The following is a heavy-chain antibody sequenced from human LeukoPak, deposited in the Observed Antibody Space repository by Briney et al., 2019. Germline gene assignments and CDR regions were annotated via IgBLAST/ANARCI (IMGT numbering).Heavy chain of an antibody. CDR1: GGSISRYY. D-gene: IGHD1-26*01. CDR3: ARHSSSGRSFSSPRPFDD. J-gene: IGHJ4*02. CDR2: SYYTGST. Sequence: PSETLSLTRTVSGGSISRYYWSWIRQPPGKGLEWIGYSYYTGSTNYNPSLKSRVTISIDTSKNQFSLKLSSVTAADTAMYYCARHSSSGRSFSSPRPFDDWGQGTLVTVSS. V-gene: IGHV4-59*08.